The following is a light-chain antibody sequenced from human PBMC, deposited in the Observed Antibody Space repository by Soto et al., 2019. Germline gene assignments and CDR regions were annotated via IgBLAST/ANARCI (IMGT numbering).Light chain of an antibody. J-gene: IGKJ3*01. V-gene: IGKV1-33*01. CDR2: DAS. CDR1: QTISSW. CDR3: QKCDYLPI. Sequence: DIQMTQSPSTLSGSVGDRVTITCRASQTISSWLAWYQQKPGKAPKLLIYDASILEAGVPSRFSGSGSGTDFTFTISSLQPEDVATYYCQKCDYLPIFGPGTTVDFK.